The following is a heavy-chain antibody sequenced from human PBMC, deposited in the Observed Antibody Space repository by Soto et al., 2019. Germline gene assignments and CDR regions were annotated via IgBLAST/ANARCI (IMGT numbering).Heavy chain of an antibody. D-gene: IGHD2-15*01. CDR1: GFSLSTSGVG. J-gene: IGHJ3*02. Sequence: QITLKESGPTLVKPTQPLTLTCTFSGFSLSTSGVGVGWIRQPPGKALEWLALIYWDDDKRYSPSLKSRLTITKDTSNNQVVLTMTNMDPVDTATYYCARSPHYCSGGSCDVGAFDIWGQGTMVTVSS. V-gene: IGHV2-5*02. CDR2: IYWDDDK. CDR3: ARSPHYCSGGSCDVGAFDI.